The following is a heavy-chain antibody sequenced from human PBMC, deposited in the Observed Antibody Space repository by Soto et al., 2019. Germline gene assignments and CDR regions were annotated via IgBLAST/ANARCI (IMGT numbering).Heavy chain of an antibody. D-gene: IGHD3-22*01. CDR1: GFAFSTFA. Sequence: PGGSLRLSCAASGFAFSTFAVTWVRQAPGKGLEWVAAISVSGNNAYYADSVKGRFTISRDNSQNSVFLQMSSLRADDTAVYYCARAQLRPGILYSLGVLLPEYGLWGQGTLVTVSS. V-gene: IGHV3-23*01. J-gene: IGHJ4*02. CDR2: ISVSGNNA. CDR3: ARAQLRPGILYSLGVLLPEYGL.